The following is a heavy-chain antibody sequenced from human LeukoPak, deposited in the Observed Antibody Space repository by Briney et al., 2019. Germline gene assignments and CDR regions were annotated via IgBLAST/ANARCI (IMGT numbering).Heavy chain of an antibody. Sequence: PGGSLRLSCAASGFTFSRYSMNWVRQAPGKGLEWVSHISSSSSTIYYADSVKGRFTISRDNAKNSLYLQMNSLRDEDTAVYYCARDPRHYGDYVEYYFDYWGQGTLVTVSS. CDR3: ARDPRHYGDYVEYYFDY. J-gene: IGHJ4*02. CDR2: ISSSSSTI. CDR1: GFTFSRYS. D-gene: IGHD4-17*01. V-gene: IGHV3-48*02.